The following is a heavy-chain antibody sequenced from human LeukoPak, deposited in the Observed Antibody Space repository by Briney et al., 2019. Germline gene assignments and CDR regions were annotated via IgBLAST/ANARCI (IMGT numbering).Heavy chain of an antibody. CDR3: ARGQWFGELGAFDI. CDR1: GGSISSYY. D-gene: IGHD3-10*01. V-gene: IGHV4-59*01. CDR2: IYYSGST. J-gene: IGHJ3*02. Sequence: SETLSLTCTVSGGSISSYYWSWIRQPPGKGLEWIGYIYYSGSTNYNPSLKSRVTISLDTSKNQFSLKLSSVTAADTAVYYCARGQWFGELGAFDIWGQGTMVTVSS.